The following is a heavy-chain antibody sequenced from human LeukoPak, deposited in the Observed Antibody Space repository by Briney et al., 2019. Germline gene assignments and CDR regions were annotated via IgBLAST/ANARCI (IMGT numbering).Heavy chain of an antibody. J-gene: IGHJ6*02. D-gene: IGHD2-15*01. CDR3: ARRGYCSGGSCSLGNYYYGMDV. CDR2: MNPNSGNT. CDR1: GYTFTSYD. V-gene: IGHV1-8*01. Sequence: ASVKVSCKASGYTFTSYDINWVRQATGQGLEWMGWMNPNSGNTGYAQKFQGRVTMTRNTSISTAYMELSSLRSEDTAVCYCARRGYCSGGSCSLGNYYYGMDVWGQGTTVTVSS.